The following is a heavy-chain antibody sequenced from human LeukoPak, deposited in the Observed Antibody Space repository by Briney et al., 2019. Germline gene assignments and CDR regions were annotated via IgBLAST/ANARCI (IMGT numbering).Heavy chain of an antibody. D-gene: IGHD3-10*01. CDR3: ARDFHITLVRGTIIGGFDY. Sequence: PGGSLRLSCAASGFTFSSYAMSWIRQPAGKGLEWIGRIYASGITNYNPSLKSRVTMSVDTSKNQFSLKLRSVTAADTAVYYCARDFHITLVRGTIIGGFDYWGQGTLVTVSS. CDR2: IYASGIT. J-gene: IGHJ4*02. V-gene: IGHV4-4*07. CDR1: GFTFSSYA.